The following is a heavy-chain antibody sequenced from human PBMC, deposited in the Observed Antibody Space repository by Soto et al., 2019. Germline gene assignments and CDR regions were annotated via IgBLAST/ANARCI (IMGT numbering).Heavy chain of an antibody. CDR3: ASRAPGTSVDY. J-gene: IGHJ4*02. CDR1: GGSFTSNNW. V-gene: IGHV4-4*02. Sequence: LPLTCAVSGGSFTSNNWWTWVRQPPGQGLEWIGEIYRTGSTNYNPSLKSRVTIPLDKSENQFSLKVTSLTAADTAVYYCASRAPGTSVDYWGQGALVTVSS. CDR2: IYRTGST. D-gene: IGHD4-17*01.